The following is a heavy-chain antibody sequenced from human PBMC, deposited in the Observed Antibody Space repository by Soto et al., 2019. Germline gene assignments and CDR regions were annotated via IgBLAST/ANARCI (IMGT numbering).Heavy chain of an antibody. CDR1: GFTFSSYG. D-gene: IGHD6-13*01. V-gene: IGHV3-30*18. CDR3: AKEYGSSSLSPDFDY. CDR2: ISYDGSNK. Sequence: QVQLVESGGGVVQPGRSLRLSCAASGFTFSSYGMHWVRQAPGEGLEWVAVISYDGSNKYYADSVKGRFTISRDNSKNTLYLQMNTLRAEDTAVYYCAKEYGSSSLSPDFDYWGQGTLVTVSS. J-gene: IGHJ4*02.